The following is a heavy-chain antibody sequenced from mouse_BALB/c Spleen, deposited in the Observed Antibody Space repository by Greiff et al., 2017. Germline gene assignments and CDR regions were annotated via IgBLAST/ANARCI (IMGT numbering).Heavy chain of an antibody. V-gene: IGHV5-6-3*01. CDR2: INSNGGGST. Sequence: EVQRVESGGGLVQPGGSLKLSCAASGFTFSSYGMSWVRQTPDKRLELVATINSNGGGSTYYPDTVKGRFTISRDNAKNTLYLQMSSLKSEDTAMYYCARHIPFAYWGQGTLVTVYA. CDR3: ARHIPFAY. J-gene: IGHJ3*01. CDR1: GFTFSSYG.